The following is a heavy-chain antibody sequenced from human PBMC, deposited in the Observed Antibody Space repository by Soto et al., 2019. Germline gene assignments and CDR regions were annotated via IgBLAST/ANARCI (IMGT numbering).Heavy chain of an antibody. CDR3: ARVIGIVANSIHDAFDI. D-gene: IGHD5-12*01. CDR2: IGTAGDT. Sequence: GGSLRLSCAASGFTFSSYDMHWVRQATGKGLEWVSAIGTAGDTYYPGSVKGRFTISRENAKNSLYLQMNSLRAEDTAVYYCARVIGIVANSIHDAFDIWGQGTMVTVSS. J-gene: IGHJ3*02. CDR1: GFTFSSYD. V-gene: IGHV3-13*01.